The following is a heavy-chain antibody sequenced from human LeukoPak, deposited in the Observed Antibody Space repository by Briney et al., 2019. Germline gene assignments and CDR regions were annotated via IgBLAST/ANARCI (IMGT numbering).Heavy chain of an antibody. J-gene: IGHJ4*02. D-gene: IGHD2-2*01. V-gene: IGHV1-2*02. CDR3: ARGRDIVVVPAATGRYYFDY. CDR1: GYTFTGYY. Sequence: ASVKVSCKASGYTFTGYYMHWVRQAPGQGLEWMGWINPNSGGTNYAQKFQGRVTMTRDTSISTAYMELSSLRSEDTAVYYCARGRDIVVVPAATGRYYFDYWGQETLVTVSS. CDR2: INPNSGGT.